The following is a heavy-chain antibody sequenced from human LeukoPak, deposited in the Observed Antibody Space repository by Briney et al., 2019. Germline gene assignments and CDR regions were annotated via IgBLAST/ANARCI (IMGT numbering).Heavy chain of an antibody. V-gene: IGHV3-23*01. Sequence: PGGSLRLSCADSGFTFSSYAMCRVRQAPGKGRGWVSNISGSGGSTYYADSVKGRFTISRDNSKNTLYLQMNSLRAEDTAVYYCLNHYDSSGFYPYFDYWGQGTLVTVSS. CDR3: LNHYDSSGFYPYFDY. CDR2: ISGSGGST. J-gene: IGHJ4*02. D-gene: IGHD3-22*01. CDR1: GFTFSSYA.